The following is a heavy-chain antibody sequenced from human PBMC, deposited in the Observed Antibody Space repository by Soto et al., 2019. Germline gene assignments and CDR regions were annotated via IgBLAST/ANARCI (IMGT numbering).Heavy chain of an antibody. CDR1: GFTFSSYS. J-gene: IGHJ6*03. V-gene: IGHV3-21*01. D-gene: IGHD4-17*01. CDR3: ERGPTVTTDYYYYYMDV. CDR2: ISSSSSYI. Sequence: PGGSLRLSCAASGFTFSSYSMNWVRQAPGKGLEWVSSISSSSSYIYYADSVKGRFTISRDNAKNSLYLQMNSLRAEDTAVYYCERGPTVTTDYYYYYMDVWGKGTTVTVSS.